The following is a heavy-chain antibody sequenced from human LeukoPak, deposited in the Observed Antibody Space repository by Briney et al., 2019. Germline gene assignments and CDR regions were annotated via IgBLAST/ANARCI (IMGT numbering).Heavy chain of an antibody. V-gene: IGHV3-21*01. J-gene: IGHJ4*02. CDR2: ISSSSSYI. Sequence: GGSLRLSCAASGFTLSSHSMNWVRQAPGKGLERVSSISSSSSYIYYADSVKGRFTISRDNAKNSLYLQMSSLRAEDTAMYYCARGSSGYSYILSYWGQGALVTVSS. D-gene: IGHD5-18*01. CDR1: GFTLSSHS. CDR3: ARGSSGYSYILSY.